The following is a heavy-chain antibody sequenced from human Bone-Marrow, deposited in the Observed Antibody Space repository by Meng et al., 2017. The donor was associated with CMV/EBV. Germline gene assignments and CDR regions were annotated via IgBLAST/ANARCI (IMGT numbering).Heavy chain of an antibody. D-gene: IGHD3-3*01. CDR3: ARALYVLRFLEWLKDNWFDP. V-gene: IGHV4-38-2*01. CDR1: GYSISSGDY. Sequence: GYSISSGDYWGWIRQPPGKGLEWIGSIYHSGSTYYNPSLKSRVTISVDTSKTQFTLKLSSVTAADTAVYYCARALYVLRFLEWLKDNWFDPWGEGTLVTVSS. J-gene: IGHJ5*02. CDR2: IYHSGST.